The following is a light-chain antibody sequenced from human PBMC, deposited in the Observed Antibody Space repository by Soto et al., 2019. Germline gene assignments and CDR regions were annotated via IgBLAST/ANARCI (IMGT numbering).Light chain of an antibody. J-gene: IGKJ1*01. V-gene: IGKV3-11*01. Sequence: EIVLTQSPATLSLSAGERATLSCRASQSVSSFLAWYQQKPGQAPRLLIYDASNRATGIPARFSGSGSGTDFTLTISRVEPEDVGVYYCLQRSHWPLTFGRGTKVEIK. CDR3: LQRSHWPLT. CDR2: DAS. CDR1: QSVSSF.